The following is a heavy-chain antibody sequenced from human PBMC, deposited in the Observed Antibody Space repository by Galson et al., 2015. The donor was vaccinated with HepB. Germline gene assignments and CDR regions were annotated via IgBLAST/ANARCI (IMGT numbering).Heavy chain of an antibody. CDR1: GGSINRGDYF. CDR3: ARDVVVVDVIPEIPKSYFHGLDV. CDR2: IYSSGNT. J-gene: IGHJ6*02. Sequence: TLSLTCTVSGGSINRGDYFWTWIRQSPGKGLEWIGSIYSSGNTYYNPSLKSRLSISIDTSRNHFSLRLSSLSAADTAVYYCARDVVVVDVIPEIPKSYFHGLDVWGQGTAVTVSS. D-gene: IGHD2-21*01. V-gene: IGHV4-30-4*01.